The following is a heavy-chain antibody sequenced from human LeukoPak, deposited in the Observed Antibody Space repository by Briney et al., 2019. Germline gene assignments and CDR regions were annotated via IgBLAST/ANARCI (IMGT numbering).Heavy chain of an antibody. CDR3: AKDPYRVVVATGNYLDP. V-gene: IGHV3-30*04. J-gene: IGHJ5*02. Sequence: GGSLRLSCAASGFTFSSYAMHWVRQAPGKGLEWVAVISHDGSNIHYGDSVKGRFTISRDNSKNTLYLQMNSLRVEGTAVYYCAKDPYRVVVATGNYLDPWGQGTLVTVSA. D-gene: IGHD2-21*01. CDR1: GFTFSSYA. CDR2: ISHDGSNI.